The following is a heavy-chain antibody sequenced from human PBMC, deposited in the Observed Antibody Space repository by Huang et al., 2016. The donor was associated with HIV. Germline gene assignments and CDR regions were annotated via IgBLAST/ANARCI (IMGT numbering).Heavy chain of an antibody. V-gene: IGHV1-24*01. J-gene: IGHJ3*02. Sequence: QVQLVESGAELKKPGASVRVSCKVSGYTVSELSLHWVRQAPEKGLEWMGGFDPEEGEKIYAQRLQGRVTMTEDTSTDTAYMELSSLRPEDTAVYYCATSTPDVGAGVLRSAFDIWGQGTMVTVSS. CDR1: GYTVSELS. CDR2: FDPEEGEK. CDR3: ATSTPDVGAGVLRSAFDI. D-gene: IGHD2-15*01.